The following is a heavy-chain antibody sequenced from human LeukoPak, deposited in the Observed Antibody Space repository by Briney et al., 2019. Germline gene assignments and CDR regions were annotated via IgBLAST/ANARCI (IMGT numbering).Heavy chain of an antibody. CDR2: IYYSGST. Sequence: SETLSLTCTVSGGSISSGGYYWSWIRQHPGKGLEWIGYIYYSGSTYYNPSLKSRVTISVDTSKNQFSLKLSSVTAADTAVYYCARTLILTGPQASFDIWGQGTMVTVSS. CDR1: GGSISSGGYY. V-gene: IGHV4-31*03. D-gene: IGHD3-9*01. J-gene: IGHJ3*02. CDR3: ARTLILTGPQASFDI.